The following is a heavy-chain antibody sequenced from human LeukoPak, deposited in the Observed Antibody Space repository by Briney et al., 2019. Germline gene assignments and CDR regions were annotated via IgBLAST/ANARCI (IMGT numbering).Heavy chain of an antibody. CDR1: GFTFSNAW. D-gene: IGHD3-10*01. CDR3: TTDHMVRGAHYDY. V-gene: IGHV3-15*01. Sequence: GGSLRLSCAASGFTFSNAWMSWVRQAPGKGLEWVGRIKSKTDGGTTDYAAPVKGRFTISRDDSKNTLYLQMNSLKTEDTAVYYCTTDHMVRGAHYDYWGQGTLVTVSS. J-gene: IGHJ4*02. CDR2: IKSKTDGGTT.